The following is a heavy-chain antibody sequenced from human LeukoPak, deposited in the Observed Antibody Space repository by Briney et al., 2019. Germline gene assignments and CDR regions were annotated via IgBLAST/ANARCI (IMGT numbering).Heavy chain of an antibody. CDR3: ARYYYDSSGFAP. CDR1: GFTFSSYG. D-gene: IGHD3-22*01. V-gene: IGHV3-30*03. CDR2: ISYDGSNK. Sequence: PPGGSLRLSCAASGFTFSSYGMHWVRQAPGKVLEWVVVISYDGSNKYYADSVKGRFTISRDNSKNTLYLQMNSLRAEDTAVYYCARYYYDSSGFAPWGQGTLVTVSS. J-gene: IGHJ5*02.